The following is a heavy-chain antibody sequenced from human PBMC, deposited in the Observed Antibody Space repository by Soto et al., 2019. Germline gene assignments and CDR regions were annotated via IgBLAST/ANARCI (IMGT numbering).Heavy chain of an antibody. CDR2: IYFRGNS. Sequence: QVQLQESGPGLVKPSQTLSVTCTVSGDSITSGPYYWSWVRQLPGRGLEWIGYIYFRGNSYYNPSLKSRTTISLDRSKNQFSLELNSVTAADTAVYYCARSGGSNSWYGVFDFWGQGTLVNVSS. CDR3: ARSGGSNSWYGVFDF. D-gene: IGHD2-15*01. CDR1: GDSITSGPYY. J-gene: IGHJ4*02. V-gene: IGHV4-31*03.